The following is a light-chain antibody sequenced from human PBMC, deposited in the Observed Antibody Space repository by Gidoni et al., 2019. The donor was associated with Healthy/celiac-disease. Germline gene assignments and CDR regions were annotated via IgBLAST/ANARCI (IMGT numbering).Light chain of an antibody. CDR2: SAS. CDR1: QSISNY. V-gene: IGKV1-39*01. CDR3: QQSYSTPKT. Sequence: DIQMTQSPSSLSATVGDSITITCRASQSISNYLNWYQQKPGKAPKLLIYSASSLQSGVPSRFSGSGSGTDFTLTISSLQAEDFAAYYCQQSYSTPKTFGQGTKVEIK. J-gene: IGKJ1*01.